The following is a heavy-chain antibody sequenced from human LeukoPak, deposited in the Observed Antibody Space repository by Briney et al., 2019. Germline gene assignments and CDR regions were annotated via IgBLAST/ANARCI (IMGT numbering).Heavy chain of an antibody. Sequence: PSGTLSLTCAVSGGSISSSNWWSWVRQPPGKGLEWIGEIYHSGSTNYNPSLKSRVTISVDKSKNQFSLKLSSVTAADTAVYYCARDPIDCSGGSCYSEGWFDPWGQGTLVTVSS. CDR2: IYHSGST. CDR1: GGSISSSNW. CDR3: ARDPIDCSGGSCYSEGWFDP. D-gene: IGHD2-15*01. J-gene: IGHJ5*02. V-gene: IGHV4-4*02.